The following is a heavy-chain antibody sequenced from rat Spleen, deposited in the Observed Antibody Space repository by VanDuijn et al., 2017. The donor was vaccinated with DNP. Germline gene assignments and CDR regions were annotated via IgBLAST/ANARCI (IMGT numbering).Heavy chain of an antibody. V-gene: IGHV5-20*01. CDR1: GFTFSDYY. CDR3: TTLITVMNG. D-gene: IGHD1-1*01. Sequence: EVQLVESGGGLVSPGRSLKHSCAGSGFTFSDYYMHGVRQAPTKGLDWAASISSDGGHTYYRDSVKGRFTISRDNAKSTLSLQMVSLRSEDTATYYCTTLITVMNGWGQGTSVTVSS. CDR2: ISSDGGHT. J-gene: IGHJ4*01.